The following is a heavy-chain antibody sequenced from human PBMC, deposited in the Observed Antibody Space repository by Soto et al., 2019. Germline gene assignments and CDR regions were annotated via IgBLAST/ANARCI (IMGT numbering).Heavy chain of an antibody. CDR2: IWHDGSKA. J-gene: IGHJ5*02. CDR1: GFTFNHYG. D-gene: IGHD1-7*01. Sequence: QVQLVESGGGVVQPGMSLRLSCAASGFTFNHYGIHWVRQAPGKGLEWVAVIWHDGSKAFYVDSVKGRFTISRDSSKNTVYLQMNSLRAEDTAMYHCVRDVGTTSHLNRFDPWGQGTLVTVSS. CDR3: VRDVGTTSHLNRFDP. V-gene: IGHV3-33*01.